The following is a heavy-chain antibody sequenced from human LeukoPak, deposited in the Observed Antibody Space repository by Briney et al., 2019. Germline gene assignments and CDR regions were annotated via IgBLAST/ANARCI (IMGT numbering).Heavy chain of an antibody. V-gene: IGHV4-59*01. Sequence: PSETLSLTCTVSGGSISSYYWSWIRQPPGKGLEWIGYIYYSGSTNYNPSLKSRVTISVDTSKNQFSLKLSSVTAADTAVYSCARGGDYGDYVFDYWGQGTLATVSS. CDR2: IYYSGST. J-gene: IGHJ4*02. CDR3: ARGGDYGDYVFDY. CDR1: GGSISSYY. D-gene: IGHD4-17*01.